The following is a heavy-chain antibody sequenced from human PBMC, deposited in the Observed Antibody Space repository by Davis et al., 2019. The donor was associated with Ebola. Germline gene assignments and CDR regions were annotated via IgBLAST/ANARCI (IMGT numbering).Heavy chain of an antibody. CDR1: GYTFTGYY. V-gene: IGHV1-2*02. D-gene: IGHD2-2*02. CDR2: INPNSGGT. J-gene: IGHJ6*03. Sequence: ASVKVSCKASGYTFTGYYMHWVRQAPGQGLEWMGWINPNSGGTNYAQKFQGRVTMTRDTSISTAYMELSSLRSEDTAVYYCARVGEVVVPAAIQTYDYYYYMDVWGKGTTVTVSS. CDR3: ARVGEVVVPAAIQTYDYYYYMDV.